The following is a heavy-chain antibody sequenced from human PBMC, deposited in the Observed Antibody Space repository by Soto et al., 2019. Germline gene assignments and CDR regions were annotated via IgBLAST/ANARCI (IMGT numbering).Heavy chain of an antibody. D-gene: IGHD1-1*01. V-gene: IGHV1-3*01. J-gene: IGHJ6*02. Sequence: SVKVACKASGYTFTNHAMRWVRQAAGQSLEWMGGINGGTGQTKHSQRFQGRVNITRDTSASTAYMELSSLRSEDPAVYYCARGNRMEENYYIFALHIWGQGTTV. CDR1: GYTFTNHA. CDR2: INGGTGQT. CDR3: ARGNRMEENYYIFALHI.